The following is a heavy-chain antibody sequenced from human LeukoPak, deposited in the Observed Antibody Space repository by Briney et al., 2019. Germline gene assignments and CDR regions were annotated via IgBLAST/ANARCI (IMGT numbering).Heavy chain of an antibody. Sequence: GGSLRLSCAASGFTVSSNYMSWVRQAPGKGLEWVSVIYSGGSTYYADSVKGRFTISRDNSKNTLYLQMNSLRAEDTAVYYCARALQDYYDSSGDIFDDAFDIWGQGTMVTVSS. D-gene: IGHD3-22*01. V-gene: IGHV3-53*01. CDR2: IYSGGST. CDR1: GFTVSSNY. CDR3: ARALQDYYDSSGDIFDDAFDI. J-gene: IGHJ3*02.